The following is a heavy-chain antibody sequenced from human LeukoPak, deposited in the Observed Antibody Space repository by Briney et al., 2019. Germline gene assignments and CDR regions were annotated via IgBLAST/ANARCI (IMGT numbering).Heavy chain of an antibody. Sequence: GGSLRLSCAASGFTFSTFAMSWVRQAPGKGLEWVSTISGSGTSTYFADSVKGRFTISRDNSKNTLYLQMNSLRAEDTAVYYCARDPEQLIGYCSGGTCSLRYWGQGTLVTVSS. J-gene: IGHJ4*02. CDR2: ISGSGTST. D-gene: IGHD2-15*01. V-gene: IGHV3-23*01. CDR1: GFTFSTFA. CDR3: ARDPEQLIGYCSGGTCSLRY.